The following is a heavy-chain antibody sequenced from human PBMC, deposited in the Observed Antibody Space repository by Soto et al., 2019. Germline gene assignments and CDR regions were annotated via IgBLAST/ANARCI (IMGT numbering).Heavy chain of an antibody. CDR3: ARGPYYYGSGSYRTSYFDY. Sequence: GGSLRLSCAASGFTFSSYDMHWVRQATGKGLEWVSAIGTAGDTYYPGSVKGRFTISRENAKNSLYLQMNSLRAGDTAVYYCARGPYYYGSGSYRTSYFDYWGQGTLVTVSS. CDR2: IGTAGDT. J-gene: IGHJ4*02. V-gene: IGHV3-13*01. D-gene: IGHD3-10*01. CDR1: GFTFSSYD.